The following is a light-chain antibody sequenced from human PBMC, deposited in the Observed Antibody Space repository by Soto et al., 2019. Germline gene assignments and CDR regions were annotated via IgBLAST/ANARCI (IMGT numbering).Light chain of an antibody. CDR2: DAS. V-gene: IGKV1-39*01. Sequence: IQLTQSPSSLSASFGDSVTITCRASQGITSYLAWYQQKPGKAPNLLIYDASSLESGVPSRFSGSGSGTEFTLTISSLQPEDFATYYCQQSYSTPITFGQGTRLEIK. CDR3: QQSYSTPIT. J-gene: IGKJ5*01. CDR1: QGITSY.